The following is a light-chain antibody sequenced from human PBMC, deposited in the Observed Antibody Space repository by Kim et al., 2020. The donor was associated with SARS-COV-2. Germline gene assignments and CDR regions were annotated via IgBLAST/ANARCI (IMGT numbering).Light chain of an antibody. CDR1: VLTKKY. V-gene: IGLV3-27*01. Sequence: SYELTQPSSVSVSPGQTARITCSGDVLTKKYARWFQQKPGRAPVLVIYKDSERPSGIPERFSGSRSGTTAALTISGAQVEDEADYYCYSAPDNYVVFGGGTQLTVL. CDR2: KDS. CDR3: YSAPDNYVV. J-gene: IGLJ2*01.